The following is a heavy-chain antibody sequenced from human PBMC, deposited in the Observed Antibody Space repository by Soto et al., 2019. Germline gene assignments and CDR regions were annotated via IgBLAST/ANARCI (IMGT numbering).Heavy chain of an antibody. Sequence: SETLSLTCTVSGGSISSYYWSWIRQPPGKGLEWIGYIYYSGSTNYNPSLKSRVTISVDTSKNQFSLKLSSVTAADTAVYYCARRMNMGEDRPGFDPWGQGTLVTVSS. CDR3: ARRMNMGEDRPGFDP. CDR2: IYYSGST. CDR1: GGSISSYY. D-gene: IGHD3-16*01. J-gene: IGHJ5*02. V-gene: IGHV4-59*01.